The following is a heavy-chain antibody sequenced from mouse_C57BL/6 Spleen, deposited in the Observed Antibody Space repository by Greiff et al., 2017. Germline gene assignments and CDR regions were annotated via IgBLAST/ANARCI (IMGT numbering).Heavy chain of an antibody. CDR1: GFNIKNTY. CDR2: IDPANGNT. CDR3: ARTLPSLDYAMDY. J-gene: IGHJ4*01. D-gene: IGHD1-2*01. V-gene: IGHV14-3*01. Sequence: EVQLQQPGAELVMPGASVKLSCKASGFNIKNTYMHWVKQRPEQGLEWIGRIDPANGNTKYAPKFQGKATITADTSSNTAYLQLSSLTSEDTAIYYCARTLPSLDYAMDYWGQGTSVTVSS.